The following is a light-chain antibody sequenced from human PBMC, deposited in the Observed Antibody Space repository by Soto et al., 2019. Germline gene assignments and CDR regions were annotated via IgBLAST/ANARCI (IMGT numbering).Light chain of an antibody. V-gene: IGKV3-20*01. Sequence: EIVLTQSPGTLSLSPGERTTLSCRASQSVSNSNLAWYQQKPGQAPSLLIYGASSRATGIPDRFSGSGSGTDFTLTISRLEPEDFAVYYCQQYGSSHPYTFGQGTKLEIK. CDR3: QQYGSSHPYT. CDR1: QSVSNSN. CDR2: GAS. J-gene: IGKJ2*01.